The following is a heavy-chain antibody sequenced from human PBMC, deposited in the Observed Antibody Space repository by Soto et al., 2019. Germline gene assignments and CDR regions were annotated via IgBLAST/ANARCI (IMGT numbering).Heavy chain of an antibody. CDR3: ARGYCSSTSCYYYYGMDV. CDR1: GGSISSSSYY. CDR2: IYYSGST. J-gene: IGHJ6*02. V-gene: IGHV4-39*01. Sequence: SETLSLTCTVSGGSISSSSYYWGWIRQPPGKGLEWIGSIYYSGSTYYNPSLKSRVTISVDTSKNQFSLKLSSVTAADTAVYYCARGYCSSTSCYYYYGMDVWGQGTTVTVSS. D-gene: IGHD2-2*01.